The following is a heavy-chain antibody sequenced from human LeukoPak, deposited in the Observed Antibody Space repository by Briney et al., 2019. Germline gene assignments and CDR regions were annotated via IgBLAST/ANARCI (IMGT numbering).Heavy chain of an antibody. J-gene: IGHJ4*02. V-gene: IGHV4-59*01. Sequence: SETLSLTCTVSGGSITNYFWTWIRQPPGKGLEWIGYIYYSGGTDYNPSLKSRVTISVDTSKNQFSLKLSSVTAADTAVYYCARALSDRGFNSGVSFLGIFAYWGQGTLASVSS. CDR1: GGSITNYF. CDR3: ARALSDRGFNSGVSFLGIFAY. D-gene: IGHD1-1*01. CDR2: IYYSGGT.